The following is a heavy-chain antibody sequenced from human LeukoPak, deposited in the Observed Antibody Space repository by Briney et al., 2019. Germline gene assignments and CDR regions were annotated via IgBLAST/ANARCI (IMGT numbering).Heavy chain of an antibody. CDR3: ARGVGSGSLPL. J-gene: IGHJ4*02. Sequence: PSETLSLTCTVPGGSISSSSYYWGWIRQPPGKGLEWIGSIYYSGSTYYNPSLKSRVTISVDTSKNQFSLKLSSVTAADTAVYYCARGVGSGSLPLWGQGTLVTVSS. CDR1: GGSISSSSYY. V-gene: IGHV4-39*01. D-gene: IGHD3-10*01. CDR2: IYYSGST.